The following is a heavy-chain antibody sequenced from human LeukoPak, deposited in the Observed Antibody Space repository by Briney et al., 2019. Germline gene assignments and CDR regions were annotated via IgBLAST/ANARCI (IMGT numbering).Heavy chain of an antibody. J-gene: IGHJ6*03. Sequence: SETLSLTCTVSGASISSYYWSWIRQPAGKGLEWIGRIYSSRSIYNPSLKSRVTMSVDTSKNQFSLKLSSVTAADTAVYYCARDLFWGGYNYNYYYYYYMDVWGKGTTVTISS. D-gene: IGHD5-24*01. CDR3: ARDLFWGGYNYNYYYYYYMDV. CDR2: IYSSRSI. CDR1: GASISSYY. V-gene: IGHV4-4*07.